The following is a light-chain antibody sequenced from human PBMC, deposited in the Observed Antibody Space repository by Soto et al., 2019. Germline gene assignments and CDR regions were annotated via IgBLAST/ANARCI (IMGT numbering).Light chain of an antibody. Sequence: QSALTQPASVSGSPGQSITISCTGTSSDVGGYNYVSWYQQHPDKAPKLMIYVVSNRPSGVSNRFSGSKSGNTASLTISGLQAEDEADYYCSSYTSRSTLGVFGGGTKLTVL. J-gene: IGLJ2*01. CDR2: VVS. CDR3: SSYTSRSTLGV. V-gene: IGLV2-14*01. CDR1: SSDVGGYNY.